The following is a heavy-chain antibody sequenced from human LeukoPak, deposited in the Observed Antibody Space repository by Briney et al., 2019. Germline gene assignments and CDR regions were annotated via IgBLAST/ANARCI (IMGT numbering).Heavy chain of an antibody. J-gene: IGHJ4*02. Sequence: PSETLSLTCTVSGGSISSYYWGWIRQPPGKGLEWIAYIYYSGSTNYNPSLKSRVTISVDTSKNQFSLKLSSVTAADTAVYYCARRYGSGSSGTFDYWGQGTLVTVSS. CDR2: IYYSGST. CDR1: GGSISSYY. D-gene: IGHD3-10*01. CDR3: ARRYGSGSSGTFDY. V-gene: IGHV4-59*01.